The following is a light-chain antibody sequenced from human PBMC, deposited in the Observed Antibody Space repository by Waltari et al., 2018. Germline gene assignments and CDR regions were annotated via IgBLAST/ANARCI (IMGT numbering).Light chain of an antibody. Sequence: EIVLTQSPATLSLSPGETATLSCRASESVNTYLAWYQQKPGQAPRLLIYDASDRATGIPARCSGSGFGTDFTLTISSLEPEDFAVYYCQQRRNRPPRYTFCRGTKLEI. V-gene: IGKV3-11*01. CDR3: QQRRNRPPRYT. CDR2: DAS. J-gene: IGKJ2*01. CDR1: ESVNTY.